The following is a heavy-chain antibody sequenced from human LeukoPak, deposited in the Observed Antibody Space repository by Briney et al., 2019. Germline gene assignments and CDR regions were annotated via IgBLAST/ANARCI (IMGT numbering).Heavy chain of an antibody. CDR2: MNPNSGNT. V-gene: IGHV1-8*01. CDR3: ARAFRRFNGMDV. D-gene: IGHD3-3*01. CDR1: GYTFTSYD. J-gene: IGHJ6*02. Sequence: ASVKVSCKASGYTFTSYDINWVRQATGQGLEWMGWMNPNSGNTGYAQKFQGRVTMTRNTSISTAYMELSSLRYEDTAVYYCARAFRRFNGMDVWGQGTTVTVSS.